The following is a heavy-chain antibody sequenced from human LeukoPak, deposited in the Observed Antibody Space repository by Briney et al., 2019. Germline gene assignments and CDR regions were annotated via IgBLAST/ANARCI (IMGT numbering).Heavy chain of an antibody. CDR3: ARELSQGAMVRGASIMDV. V-gene: IGHV4-39*07. CDR1: GGSISSSSYY. CDR2: IYYSGST. D-gene: IGHD3-10*01. J-gene: IGHJ6*02. Sequence: SETLSLTCTVSGGSISSSSYYWGWIRQPPGKGLEWIGSIYYSGSTYYNPSLKSRVTISVDTSKNQFSLKLSSVTAADTAVYYCARELSQGAMVRGASIMDVWGRGTTVTVSS.